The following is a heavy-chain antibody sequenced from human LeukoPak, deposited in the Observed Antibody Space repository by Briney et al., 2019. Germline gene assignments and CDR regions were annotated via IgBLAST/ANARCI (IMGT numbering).Heavy chain of an antibody. CDR2: IDPSDSET. CDR3: ARVMFSVSVRPGNFDF. Sequence: HGESLKISRKASGYNFASYWIGWVRQQPGKGLEWMGIIDPSDSETRYSPSFRGQVTISLDMSISTAYLHWPSLKASDTAIYFCARVMFSVSVRPGNFDFWGPGTLVTVSS. CDR1: GYNFASYW. V-gene: IGHV5-51*01. J-gene: IGHJ4*02. D-gene: IGHD3/OR15-3a*01.